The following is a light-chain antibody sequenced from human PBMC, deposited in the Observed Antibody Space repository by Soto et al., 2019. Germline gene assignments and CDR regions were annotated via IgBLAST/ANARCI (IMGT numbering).Light chain of an antibody. CDR3: CSYASSRSYV. V-gene: IGLV2-23*01. Sequence: QSALTQPASVSGSPGQSITISCTGTSSDVGSYNFVSWYQQHPGKAPKLTIYEGSKRPSGVSNRFSGSKSGNTASLTISGLQAEDEADYYCCSYASSRSYVFGTGTKGTV. CDR2: EGS. CDR1: SSDVGSYNF. J-gene: IGLJ1*01.